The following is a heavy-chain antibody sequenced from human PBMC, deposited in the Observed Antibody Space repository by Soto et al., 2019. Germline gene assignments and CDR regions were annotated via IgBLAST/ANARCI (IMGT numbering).Heavy chain of an antibody. CDR3: VKDEGIEAMDV. D-gene: IGHD3-3*02. V-gene: IGHV3-21*01. J-gene: IGHJ6*02. CDR1: GFTFSRNT. CDR2: ITSSGSYV. Sequence: GGSLRLSCVTSGFTFSRNTMNWVRQAPGKGLEWVASITSSGSYVYYADSVKGRFSASRDNAKNSLYLQMDSLRPDDTAIYFCVKDEGIEAMDVWGQGTTVTVSS.